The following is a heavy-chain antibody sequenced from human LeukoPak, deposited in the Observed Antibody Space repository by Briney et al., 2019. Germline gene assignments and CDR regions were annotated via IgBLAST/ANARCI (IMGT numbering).Heavy chain of an antibody. V-gene: IGHV3-53*01. CDR1: GLSVSSNF. J-gene: IGHJ3*02. CDR2: IYGGGST. Sequence: GGSLRLSCAATGLSVSSNFMSWVRQAPGNGLEWVSVIYGGGSTYYADSVKGRFTISRDNSKNTLYLQMNSLRAEDTAVYYCARTLSDAFDIWGQGTMVTVSS. CDR3: ARTLSDAFDI.